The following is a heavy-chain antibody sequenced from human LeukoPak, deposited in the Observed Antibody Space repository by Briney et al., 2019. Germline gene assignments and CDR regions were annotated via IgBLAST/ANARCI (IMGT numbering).Heavy chain of an antibody. Sequence: GGSLRLSCAASGFTFSSYEMNWVRQAPGKGLEWVSYISSSGSTIYYADSVKGRFTISRDNSKNTLYLQMNSLRAEDTAVYYCARDRDTKSGSPRFDYWGQGTLVTVSS. CDR1: GFTFSSYE. J-gene: IGHJ4*02. CDR2: ISSSGSTI. CDR3: ARDRDTKSGSPRFDY. V-gene: IGHV3-48*03. D-gene: IGHD1-26*01.